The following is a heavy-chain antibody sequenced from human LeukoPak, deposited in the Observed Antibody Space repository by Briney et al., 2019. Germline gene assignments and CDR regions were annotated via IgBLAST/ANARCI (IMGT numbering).Heavy chain of an antibody. CDR3: ARVGEGYDSSNYLGNEFDY. V-gene: IGHV4-59*12. D-gene: IGHD3-22*01. CDR1: GGSISFYY. CDR2: IYYTGST. Sequence: SETLSLTSAVSGGSISFYYWSWIRQPPGKGLEWLGFIYYTGSTDYNPSLKSRVTISIDTSRNQFSLKLSSVTAADTAMYYCARVGEGYDSSNYLGNEFDYWGQGTLVTVSS. J-gene: IGHJ4*02.